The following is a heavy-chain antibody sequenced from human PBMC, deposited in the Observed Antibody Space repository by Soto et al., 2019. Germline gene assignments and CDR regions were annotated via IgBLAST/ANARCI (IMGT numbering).Heavy chain of an antibody. J-gene: IGHJ5*02. CDR3: VLCYYDYXWGSYRFEKFDX. V-gene: IGHV4-39*01. Sequence: SETLALTCTVSGGSISSSSYYWGWIRQPPGKGLEWIGSIYYSGSTYYNPSLKSRVTISVDTSKNQFSLKLSSVTAADTAVYYCVLCYYDYXWGSYRFEKFDXWGQGTLVTVSS. CDR1: GGSISSSSYY. CDR2: IYYSGST. D-gene: IGHD3-16*02.